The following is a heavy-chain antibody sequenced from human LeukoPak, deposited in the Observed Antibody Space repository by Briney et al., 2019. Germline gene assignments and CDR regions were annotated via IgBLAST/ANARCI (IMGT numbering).Heavy chain of an antibody. CDR3: ARAPAATRGHFDY. J-gene: IGHJ4*02. V-gene: IGHV4-61*05. Sequence: PSETLSLTCTVSGGFISSSSYYWGWIRQPPGKGLEWIGYIYYSGSTNYNPSLKSRVTISVDTSKNQFSLKLSSVTAADTAVYYCARAPAATRGHFDYWGQGTLVTVSS. D-gene: IGHD2-15*01. CDR1: GGFISSSSYY. CDR2: IYYSGST.